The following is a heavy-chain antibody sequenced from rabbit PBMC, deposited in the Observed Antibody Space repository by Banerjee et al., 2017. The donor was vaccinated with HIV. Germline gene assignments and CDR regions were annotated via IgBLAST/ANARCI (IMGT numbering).Heavy chain of an antibody. D-gene: IGHD4-2*01. CDR2: IVTGSSGST. CDR3: ARGIRSAGVSMYRTF. J-gene: IGHJ3*01. Sequence: QSVEESGGDLVKPGGTLTLTCTVSGFSFSSSYWICWVRQAPGKGLELIACIVTGSSGSTWYASWVNGRFTISRSTSLNTVDLKMTSLTAADTATYFCARGIRSAGVSMYRTFWGPGTLVTVS. CDR1: GFSFSSSYW. V-gene: IGHV1S43*01.